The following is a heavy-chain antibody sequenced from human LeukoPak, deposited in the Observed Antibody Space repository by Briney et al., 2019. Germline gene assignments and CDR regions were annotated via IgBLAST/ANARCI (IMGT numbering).Heavy chain of an antibody. CDR1: GFTVSSNY. CDR3: ARDLAAAGTDY. CDR2: IYSGGST. J-gene: IGHJ4*02. D-gene: IGHD6-13*01. Sequence: GALRLSCAASGFTVSSNYMSWVRQAPGKGLEWVSVIYSGGSTYYADSVKGRFTISRDNSKNTLYLQMNSLRAEDTAVYYCARDLAAAGTDYWGQGTLVTVSS. V-gene: IGHV3-66*01.